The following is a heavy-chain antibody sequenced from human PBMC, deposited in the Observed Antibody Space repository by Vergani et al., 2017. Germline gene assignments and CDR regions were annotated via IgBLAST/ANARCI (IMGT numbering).Heavy chain of an antibody. J-gene: IGHJ4*02. V-gene: IGHV1-46*03. CDR1: GYTFSNYY. CDR3: ARGDCGILTGYRY. D-gene: IGHD3-9*01. Sequence: QVQVVQSGAEVKKSGASVKVSCKTSGYTFSNYYMHWVRQAPGQGLEWMGIINPSGGHTNYAQKFQGRVTMTRDTSTNTVYIELRSLRSEDTAIDYCARGDCGILTGYRYWGQGTLVTVSA. CDR2: INPSGGHT.